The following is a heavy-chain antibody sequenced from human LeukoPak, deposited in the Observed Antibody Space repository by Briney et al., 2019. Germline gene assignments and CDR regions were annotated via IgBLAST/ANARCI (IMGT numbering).Heavy chain of an antibody. CDR2: ISSSDGNSK. Sequence: PGTSQRLSCGTSGFTFTCCGMHWVRQASGKGLEWVAAISSSDGNSKYYADSVKGRFTISRGNPKSTVYLQMNSLRADDTAVYYCAKWSGNRPLYYFDYWGQGTLVTVSS. CDR1: GFTFTCCG. J-gene: IGHJ4*02. CDR3: AKWSGNRPLYYFDY. D-gene: IGHD3-3*01. V-gene: IGHV3-30*18.